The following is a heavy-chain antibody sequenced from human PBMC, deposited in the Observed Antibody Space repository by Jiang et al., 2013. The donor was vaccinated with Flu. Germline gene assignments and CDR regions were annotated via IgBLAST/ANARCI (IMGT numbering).Heavy chain of an antibody. CDR3: TSYSYGSGSSSFDY. Sequence: VQLLESGGGLVKPGGSLRLSCAASGFTFSNAWMSWVRQAPGEGLEWVGRIKSNTDGGTTDYAAPVKGRFTISRDDSKTTLYLQMNSLKTEDTALYYCTSYSYGSGSSSFDYWGQGILVTVSS. J-gene: IGHJ4*02. V-gene: IGHV3-15*01. CDR2: IKSNTDGGTT. CDR1: GFTFSNAW. D-gene: IGHD3-10*01.